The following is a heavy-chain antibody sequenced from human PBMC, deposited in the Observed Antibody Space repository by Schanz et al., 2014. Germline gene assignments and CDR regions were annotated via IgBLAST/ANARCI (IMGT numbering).Heavy chain of an antibody. Sequence: EVQLLESGGGLVQPGGSLRLSCAASGFTFSSYAMSWVRQAPGKGLEWVSAMNESHSTIYYADSVRGRFTISRDNAENTLYLQMSSLRAEDTAVYYCAKSQGSSFDSWGQGTLVTVSS. CDR1: GFTFSSYA. V-gene: IGHV3-23*01. J-gene: IGHJ4*02. CDR3: AKSQGSSFDS. CDR2: MNESHSTI. D-gene: IGHD6-13*01.